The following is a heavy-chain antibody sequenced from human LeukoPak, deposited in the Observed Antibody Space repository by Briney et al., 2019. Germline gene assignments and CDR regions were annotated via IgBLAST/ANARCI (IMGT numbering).Heavy chain of an antibody. CDR3: AKAAVTGADY. D-gene: IGHD7-27*01. CDR1: GLSVSSNY. Sequence: PGGSLRLSCAASGLSVSSNYMSWVRQAPGKGLEWVSAISGSGDSTHYADSVKGRFTISRDNFKNTLYLQMNSLRAADTALYYCAKAAVTGADYWGQGTLVTVSS. CDR2: ISGSGDST. J-gene: IGHJ4*02. V-gene: IGHV3-23*01.